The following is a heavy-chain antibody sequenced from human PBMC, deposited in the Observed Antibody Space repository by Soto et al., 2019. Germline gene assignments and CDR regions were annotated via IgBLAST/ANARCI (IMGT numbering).Heavy chain of an antibody. CDR1: GFTFSSYG. D-gene: IGHD3-10*01. CDR2: IWYDGSNK. Sequence: QVQLVESGGGVVRPGRSLRLSCAASGFTFSSYGMHWVRQAPGKGLEWVAVIWYDGSNKYYADSVRGRFTISRDNSKNTLYLQMTSLRAEDPAVYYCARSVLLWFGELYYPDFYSDYWGQGTLVTVSS. CDR3: ARSVLLWFGELYYPDFYSDY. J-gene: IGHJ4*02. V-gene: IGHV3-33*01.